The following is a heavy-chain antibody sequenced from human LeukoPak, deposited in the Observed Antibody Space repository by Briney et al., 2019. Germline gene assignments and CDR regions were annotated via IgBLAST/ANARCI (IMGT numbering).Heavy chain of an antibody. V-gene: IGHV1-2*02. CDR2: INPNSGGT. J-gene: IGHJ4*01. D-gene: IGHD4/OR15-4a*01. Sequence: ASVKVSCKASGYTFTGYYMHWVRQAPGQGLEWMGWINPNSGGTNYAQKFQERVTITRDMSTSTAYMELSSLRSEDTAVYYCAVVGVPPWGQGTLVTVSS. CDR3: AVVGVPP. CDR1: GYTFTGYY.